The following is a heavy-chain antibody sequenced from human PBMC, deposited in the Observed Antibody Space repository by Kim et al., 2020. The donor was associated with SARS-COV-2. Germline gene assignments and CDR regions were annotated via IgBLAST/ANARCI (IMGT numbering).Heavy chain of an antibody. Sequence: ASVKVSCKASGYTFTGYYIHWVRQAPGQGLEWMGWISPDSGGIKYAQIFEGRVTMSRDTSINTVYMELSRLRSDDTAIYYCTREDFWGQGTLVTVSS. CDR1: GYTFTGYY. J-gene: IGHJ4*02. V-gene: IGHV1-2*02. CDR3: TREDF. CDR2: ISPDSGGI.